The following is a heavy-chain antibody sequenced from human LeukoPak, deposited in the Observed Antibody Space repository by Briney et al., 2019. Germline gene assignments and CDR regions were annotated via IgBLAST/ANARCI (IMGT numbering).Heavy chain of an antibody. D-gene: IGHD2-2*01. CDR2: ISGSGGST. J-gene: IGHJ4*02. Sequence: GGSLRLSCAASGFTFSSYAMSWVRQAPGKGLERVSAISGSGGSTYYADSVKGRFTISRDNSKNTLYLQMNSLRTEDTAVYYCAKGTLGHCSSNGCCFFDYWGQGTLVTVSS. V-gene: IGHV3-23*01. CDR1: GFTFSSYA. CDR3: AKGTLGHCSSNGCCFFDY.